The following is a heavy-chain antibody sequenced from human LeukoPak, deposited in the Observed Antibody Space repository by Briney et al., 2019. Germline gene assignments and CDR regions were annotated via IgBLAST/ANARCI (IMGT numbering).Heavy chain of an antibody. CDR1: GFTLSSYS. CDR2: ISSSRRYI. J-gene: IGHJ4*02. Sequence: PAGSLRLSCAASGFTLSSYSMNWVRQAPGKGLEWVSSISSSRRYIYYADSVKERLTIPRDNAKYSLYLQMNSLRAEDTAVYFCARDARCSGHDYWGQGTLVTVSS. D-gene: IGHD5-12*01. V-gene: IGHV3-21*01. CDR3: ARDARCSGHDY.